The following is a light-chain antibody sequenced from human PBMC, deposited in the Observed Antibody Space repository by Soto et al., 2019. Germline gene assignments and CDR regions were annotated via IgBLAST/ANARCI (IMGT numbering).Light chain of an antibody. CDR3: SSYAGSSIPVA. J-gene: IGLJ2*01. Sequence: QSALPQPPSAAGSPGQSVTISCTGASSDVGGYNFVSWYQHHPGKAPRLMIYDVTQRPSGVPDRFSGSKSGNTASLTVSGLQVDDEAYYYCSSYAGSSIPVAFGGGTKLTVL. CDR2: DVT. CDR1: SSDVGGYNF. V-gene: IGLV2-8*01.